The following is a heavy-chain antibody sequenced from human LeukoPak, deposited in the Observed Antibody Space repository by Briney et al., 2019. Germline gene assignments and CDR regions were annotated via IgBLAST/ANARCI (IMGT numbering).Heavy chain of an antibody. V-gene: IGHV3-23*01. CDR1: VFTFSSYS. D-gene: IGHD2/OR15-2a*01. CDR2: ISGSGGST. CDR3: ASLFSYYYYGMDV. Sequence: AGGSLRLSCAASVFTFSSYSMRWVRQARGKGQEWVSAISGSGGSTYYADSVKGRFTISRDNSKNTLYLQMNSLRAEDTAVYYCASLFSYYYYGMDVWGQGTTVTVSS. J-gene: IGHJ6*02.